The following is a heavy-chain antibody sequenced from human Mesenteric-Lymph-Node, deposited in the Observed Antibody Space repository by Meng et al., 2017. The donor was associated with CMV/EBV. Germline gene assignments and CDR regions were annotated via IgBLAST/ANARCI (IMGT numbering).Heavy chain of an antibody. CDR3: ARDSSPGNYFYYYGVDV. CDR1: GFTFSSYW. V-gene: IGHV3-74*01. J-gene: IGHJ6*02. CDR2: INPGGSTT. Sequence: GGSLRLSCEASGFTFSSYWMHWVRQAPGKGLVWVSRINPGGSTTNYADSVKGRFSISRDNAKNTLYLQMNGLRADDTAVYYCARDSSPGNYFYYYGVDVWGQGTTVTVSS.